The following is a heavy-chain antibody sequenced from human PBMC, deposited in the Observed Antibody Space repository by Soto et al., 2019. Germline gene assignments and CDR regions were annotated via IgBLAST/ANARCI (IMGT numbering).Heavy chain of an antibody. CDR1: GFTFSSYS. Sequence: QPGGSLRLSCAASGFTFSSYSMNWVRQAPGKGLEWVSYISSSSSTIYYADSVKGRFTISRDNAKNSLYLQMNSLRAEDTAVYYCARMLDYDFWSGYPEDLFDYWGQGTLVTVSS. D-gene: IGHD3-3*01. CDR3: ARMLDYDFWSGYPEDLFDY. V-gene: IGHV3-48*01. J-gene: IGHJ4*02. CDR2: ISSSSSTI.